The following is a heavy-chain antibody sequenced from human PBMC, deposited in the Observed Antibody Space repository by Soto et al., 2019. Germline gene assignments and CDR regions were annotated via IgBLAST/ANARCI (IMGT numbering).Heavy chain of an antibody. V-gene: IGHV4-61*01. CDR3: ARLQIGKFDP. CDR1: GGSVSSGSYY. Sequence: SETLSLTCTVSGGSVSSGSYYWSWIRQPPGKGLEWIGYIYYSGSTNYNPSLKSRVTISVDTSKNQFSLKMSSVTAADTAVYYCARLQIGKFDPWGPGTLVTVSS. CDR2: IYYSGST. J-gene: IGHJ5*02. D-gene: IGHD3-22*01.